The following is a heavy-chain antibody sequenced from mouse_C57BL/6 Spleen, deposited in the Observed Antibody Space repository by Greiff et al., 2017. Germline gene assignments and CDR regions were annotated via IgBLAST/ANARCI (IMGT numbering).Heavy chain of an antibody. D-gene: IGHD1-1*01. CDR3: ARPFITTVVEYFDV. V-gene: IGHV7-3*01. Sequence: EVKLMESGGGLVQPGGSLSLSCAASGFTFTDYYMSWVRQPPGKALEWLGFIRNKANGYTTEYSASVKGRFTISRDNSQSILYLQMNALRAEDSATYYCARPFITTVVEYFDVWGTGTTVTVSS. CDR2: IRNKANGYTT. J-gene: IGHJ1*03. CDR1: GFTFTDYY.